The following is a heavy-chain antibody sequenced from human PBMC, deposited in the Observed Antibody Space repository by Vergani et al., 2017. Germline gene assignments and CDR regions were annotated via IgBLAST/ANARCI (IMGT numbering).Heavy chain of an antibody. CDR1: GGSISRSTHY. CDR3: ARRAGIAAAGFDY. Sequence: QLQLQESGPGLVKPSGTLSLTCTVSGGSISRSTHYWGWIRQPPGKGLEWIGSIYYSGKTYYNPSLKSRVTISVDTSKNQFSLKLSSVTAADTAVYYCARRAGIAAAGFDYWGQGTLVTVSS. CDR2: IYYSGKT. D-gene: IGHD6-13*01. J-gene: IGHJ4*02. V-gene: IGHV4-39*01.